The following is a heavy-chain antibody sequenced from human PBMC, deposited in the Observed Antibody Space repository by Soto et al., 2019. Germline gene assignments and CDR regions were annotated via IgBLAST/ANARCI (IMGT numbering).Heavy chain of an antibody. J-gene: IGHJ5*02. D-gene: IGHD5-12*01. V-gene: IGHV4-59*01. CDR1: GDSISSYY. Sequence: QVQLQESGPRLVKPSETLSLTCTVSGDSISSYYWTWIRQPPGKGLEWIGYIYYSGSTNYNPSLNSRVTISVDTSKNQFSLKLTSVTAADTAVYYCARGVATIGPWGQGTLVTVSS. CDR2: IYYSGST. CDR3: ARGVATIGP.